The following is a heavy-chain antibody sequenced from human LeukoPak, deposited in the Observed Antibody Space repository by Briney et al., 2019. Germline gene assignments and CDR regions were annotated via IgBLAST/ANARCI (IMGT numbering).Heavy chain of an antibody. CDR2: INHSGST. Sequence: SETLSLTCAVYGGSFSGYYWSWIRQPPGKGLEWIGEINHSGSTNYNPSLKSRVTISVDTSKNQFSLKLSSVTAADTAVYYCVRGTPCCGYSYGFWWFDPWGQGTLVTVSS. CDR3: VRGTPCCGYSYGFWWFDP. J-gene: IGHJ5*02. D-gene: IGHD5-18*01. V-gene: IGHV4-34*01. CDR1: GGSFSGYY.